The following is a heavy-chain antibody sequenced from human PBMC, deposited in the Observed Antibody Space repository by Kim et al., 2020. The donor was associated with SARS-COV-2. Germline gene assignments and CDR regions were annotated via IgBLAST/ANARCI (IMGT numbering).Heavy chain of an antibody. J-gene: IGHJ4*02. Sequence: TKYSQKFQGSVTITRDTSASTVYMELTSLRSEDTAVYYCARGPLADGLNYWGQGTLVTVSS. CDR3: ARGPLADGLNY. CDR2: T. D-gene: IGHD1-1*01. V-gene: IGHV1-3*01.